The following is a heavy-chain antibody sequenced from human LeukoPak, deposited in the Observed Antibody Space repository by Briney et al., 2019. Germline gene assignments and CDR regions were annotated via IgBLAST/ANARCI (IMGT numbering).Heavy chain of an antibody. D-gene: IGHD5-24*01. Sequence: SSVKVSCKAFGYTLPSNYMHWVRQAPGHGHEWMGVISHRAYSTTYAQKFQGRVTLTRDMSTSTDYLELSSLRSEDTAVYYCARDNSVRDEAWWFNPWGQGTLVTVSS. CDR3: ARDNSVRDEAWWFNP. J-gene: IGHJ5*02. CDR1: GYTLPSNY. V-gene: IGHV1-46*01. CDR2: ISHRAYST.